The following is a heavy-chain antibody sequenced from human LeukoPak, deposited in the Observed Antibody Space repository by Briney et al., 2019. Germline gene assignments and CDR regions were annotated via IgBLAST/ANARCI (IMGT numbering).Heavy chain of an antibody. V-gene: IGHV3-33*06. CDR3: AKDHRIWYDSSGYLVY. CDR1: GFTFSSYG. CDR2: IWYDGSNK. Sequence: PGRSLRLSCAASGFTFSSYGMHWVRQAPGKGLEWVAVIWYDGSNKYYADSVKGRFTISRDNSKNTLYLQMNSLRAEDTAVYYCAKDHRIWYDSSGYLVYWGQGTLVTVSS. D-gene: IGHD3-22*01. J-gene: IGHJ4*02.